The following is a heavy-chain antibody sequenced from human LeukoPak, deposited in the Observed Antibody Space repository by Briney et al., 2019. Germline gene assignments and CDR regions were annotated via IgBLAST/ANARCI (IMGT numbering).Heavy chain of an antibody. CDR3: ARGWWIGYYGSGSTLYYDY. Sequence: TSETLSLTSAVNGGSFSGYYWSWIRQPPGKGLEWIGEINHSGSTNYNPSLKSRVTISVDTSKNQFSLKLSSVTAADTAVYYCARGWWIGYYGSGSTLYYDYWGQGTLVTVSS. V-gene: IGHV4-34*01. CDR1: GGSFSGYY. D-gene: IGHD3-10*01. J-gene: IGHJ4*02. CDR2: INHSGST.